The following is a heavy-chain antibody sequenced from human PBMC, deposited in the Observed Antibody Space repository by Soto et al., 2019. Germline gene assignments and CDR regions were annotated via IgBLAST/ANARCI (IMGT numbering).Heavy chain of an antibody. CDR3: AAVITIFGVVIGAFDS. CDR1: GYTFTSYG. D-gene: IGHD3-3*01. V-gene: IGHV1-18*01. Sequence: ASVKVSCKASGYTFTSYGISWVRQAPGQGLEWMGWISAYNGNTNYAQKLQGRVTMTTDTSTSTAYMELRSLRSEDTAVYYCAAVITIFGVVIGAFDSWGPGILVTVFS. CDR2: ISAYNGNT. J-gene: IGHJ5*01.